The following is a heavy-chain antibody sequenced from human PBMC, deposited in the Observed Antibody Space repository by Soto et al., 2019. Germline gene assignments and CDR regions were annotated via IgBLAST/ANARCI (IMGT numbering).Heavy chain of an antibody. D-gene: IGHD2-21*02. CDR3: TRGGGNQLGDCYDN. Sequence: QVQLVESGGGVVQPGRSLRLSCAASGFTFSSYTMHWVRQAPGKGLEWVALIYYDGSQKYYADCVKGRFTISRDNSKKMMNLDMNSLRTEDTAVYYCTRGGGNQLGDCYDNWGQGTLVTVSS. CDR2: IYYDGSQK. CDR1: GFTFSSYT. V-gene: IGHV3-30*04. J-gene: IGHJ4*02.